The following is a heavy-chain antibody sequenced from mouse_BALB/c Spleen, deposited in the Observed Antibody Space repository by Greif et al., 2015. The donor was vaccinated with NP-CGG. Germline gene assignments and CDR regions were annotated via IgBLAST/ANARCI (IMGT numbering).Heavy chain of an antibody. D-gene: IGHD1-2*01. CDR1: GYTFTSYV. CDR2: INPYNDGT. V-gene: IGHV1-14*01. J-gene: IGHJ4*01. Sequence: VQLQQSGPELVKPGASVKMSCKASGYTFTSYVMHWVKQKPGQGLEWIGYINPYNDGTKYNEKFKGKATLTSDKYSSTAYMELSSLTSEDSAVYYCAINSLLRLRDAMDYWGQGTSVTVSS. CDR3: AINSLLRLRDAMDY.